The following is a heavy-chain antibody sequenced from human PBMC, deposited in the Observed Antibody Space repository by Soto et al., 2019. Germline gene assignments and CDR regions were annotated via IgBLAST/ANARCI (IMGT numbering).Heavy chain of an antibody. CDR2: IWYDGSNK. J-gene: IGHJ4*02. V-gene: IGHV3-33*01. D-gene: IGHD3-22*01. CDR3: ARDRTYYHDIF. Sequence: QVQLVESGGGVVQPGRSLRLSCAASGFTFSSYGMHWVRQAPGKGLEWVAVIWYDGSNKYYADSVKGRFTISRDNSKNTLYLQMNSLRAEDTAVYYCARDRTYYHDIFGGQGTLVTVSS. CDR1: GFTFSSYG.